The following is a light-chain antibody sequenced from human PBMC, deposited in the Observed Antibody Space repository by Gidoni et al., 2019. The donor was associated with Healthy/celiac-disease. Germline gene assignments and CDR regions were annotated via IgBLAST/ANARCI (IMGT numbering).Light chain of an antibody. V-gene: IGKV3-20*01. CDR1: QSVSSSY. Sequence: EIVLTQSPGILSLSPGERATLSCRASQSVSSSYLAWYQQQPGQAPRLLIYGASSSATGIPDRFSGSGSGTDFTLTISRLEPEDFAVYYCQQYGSSPLYTFGQGTKLEIK. CDR3: QQYGSSPLYT. J-gene: IGKJ2*01. CDR2: GAS.